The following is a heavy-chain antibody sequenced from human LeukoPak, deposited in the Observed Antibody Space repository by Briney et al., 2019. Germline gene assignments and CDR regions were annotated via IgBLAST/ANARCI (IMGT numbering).Heavy chain of an antibody. CDR3: ATLPDYYYGMDV. CDR2: INAGNGNT. Sequence: ASVNVSCKASGYTFTSYAMHWVRQAPGQRLEWMGWINAGNGNTKYSQKFQGRVTITRDTSASTAYMELSSLRSEDTAVYYCATLPDYYYGMDVWGQGTTATVSS. J-gene: IGHJ6*02. V-gene: IGHV1-3*01. CDR1: GYTFTSYA.